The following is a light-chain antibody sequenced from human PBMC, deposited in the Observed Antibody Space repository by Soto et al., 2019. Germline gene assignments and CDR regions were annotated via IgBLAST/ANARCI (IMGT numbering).Light chain of an antibody. Sequence: QSALTQPRSVSGSPGQSVTISCTGTSSDVGGYNYVSWYQQNPGKAPKLMIYDVSKRPSGVSDRFSGSKSANTASLIISGLQAEDEGDYYCCSYAGNTLVVFGGGTQLTVL. CDR3: CSYAGNTLVV. CDR2: DVS. V-gene: IGLV2-11*01. CDR1: SSDVGGYNY. J-gene: IGLJ2*01.